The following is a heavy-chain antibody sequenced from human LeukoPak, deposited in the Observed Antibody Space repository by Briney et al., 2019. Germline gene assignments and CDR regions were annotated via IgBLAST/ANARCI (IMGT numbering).Heavy chain of an antibody. V-gene: IGHV4-59*01. CDR1: GGSISSDY. CDR3: AKTGSWYLDWFDP. Sequence: SETLSLTCSVSGGSISSDYWTWIRQPPGKGLEWIGYIYYSGRTNYNPSLKSRITISVDTSKNQFSLKVRSVTAADTAVYYCAKTGSWYLDWFDPWGQETLVTVSS. CDR2: IYYSGRT. J-gene: IGHJ5*02. D-gene: IGHD3-10*01.